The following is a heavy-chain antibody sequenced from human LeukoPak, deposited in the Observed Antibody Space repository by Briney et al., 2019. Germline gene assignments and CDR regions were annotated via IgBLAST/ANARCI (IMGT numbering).Heavy chain of an antibody. D-gene: IGHD6-19*01. J-gene: IGHJ4*02. Sequence: GGSLRLSCAASGFTFSNYEMNWVRQAPGKGLEWVSYITSSGSTMYYADSVKGRFTISRDNAKNSLYLQMNSLRAEDTVVYYCARGAAVPGFDYWGQGTLATVSS. V-gene: IGHV3-48*03. CDR2: ITSSGSTM. CDR1: GFTFSNYE. CDR3: ARGAAVPGFDY.